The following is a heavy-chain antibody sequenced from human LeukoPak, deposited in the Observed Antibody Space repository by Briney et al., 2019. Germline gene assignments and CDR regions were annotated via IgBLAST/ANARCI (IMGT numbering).Heavy chain of an antibody. J-gene: IGHJ4*02. V-gene: IGHV3-30-3*01. Sequence: PGGSLRLSCAASGFTFSSYAMHWVRQAPGKGLEWVAVISYDGSNKYYADSVKGRFTISRDSSKNTLYLQMNSLRAEDTAVYYCAREVSDFWSGYPDYWGQGTLVTVSS. CDR1: GFTFSSYA. CDR3: AREVSDFWSGYPDY. CDR2: ISYDGSNK. D-gene: IGHD3-3*01.